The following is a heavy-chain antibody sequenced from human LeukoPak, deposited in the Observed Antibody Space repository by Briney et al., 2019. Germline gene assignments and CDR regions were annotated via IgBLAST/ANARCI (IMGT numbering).Heavy chain of an antibody. Sequence: GGSLRLSCAASGFTFSSYAMSWVRQAPGKGLEWVSAISGSGGSTYYADSVKGRFTISRDHSKNTLYLQMNSLRAEDTAVYYCAKGDMGVVVPAAIYFDYWGQGTLVTVSS. CDR1: GFTFSSYA. J-gene: IGHJ4*02. V-gene: IGHV3-23*01. CDR2: ISGSGGST. D-gene: IGHD2-2*02. CDR3: AKGDMGVVVPAAIYFDY.